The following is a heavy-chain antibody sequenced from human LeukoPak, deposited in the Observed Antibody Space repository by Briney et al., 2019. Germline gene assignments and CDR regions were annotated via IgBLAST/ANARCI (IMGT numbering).Heavy chain of an antibody. Sequence: GASVKVSCKASGGAFSSYAISWVRQAPGQGLEWMGGIIPIFGTANYAQKFQGRVTITTDESTSTAYMELSSLRSEDTAVYYCARDTYGSGSYWDYWGQGTLVTVSS. CDR3: ARDTYGSGSYWDY. CDR2: IIPIFGTA. V-gene: IGHV1-69*05. D-gene: IGHD3-10*01. CDR1: GGAFSSYA. J-gene: IGHJ4*02.